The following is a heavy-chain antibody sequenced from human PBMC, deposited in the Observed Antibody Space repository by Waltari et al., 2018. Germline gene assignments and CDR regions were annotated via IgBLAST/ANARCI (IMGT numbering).Heavy chain of an antibody. CDR3: ARSGSPIAARRRYYYGMDV. V-gene: IGHV3-33*01. J-gene: IGHJ6*02. Sequence: QVQLVESGGGVVQPGRSLRLSCAASGFTFSSYGMHWVRQAPGKGLEWVAVIWYDGSNKYYSDSVKGRFTISRDNSKNTLYLQMNSLRAEDTAVYYCARSGSPIAARRRYYYGMDVWGQGTTVTVSS. CDR2: IWYDGSNK. CDR1: GFTFSSYG. D-gene: IGHD6-6*01.